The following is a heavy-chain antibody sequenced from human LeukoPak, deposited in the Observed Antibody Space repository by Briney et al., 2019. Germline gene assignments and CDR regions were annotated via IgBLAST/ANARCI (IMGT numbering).Heavy chain of an antibody. CDR3: AVVVKAYY. J-gene: IGHJ4*02. V-gene: IGHV3-30*02. Sequence: GGSLRLSCAASGFTFSSYGMHWVRQAPGKGLEWVAFIRYDGSNKYYADSVKGRSTISRDNSKNTLYLQMSSLRAEDTAVYYCAVVVKAYYWGQGTLVTVSS. D-gene: IGHD3-22*01. CDR2: IRYDGSNK. CDR1: GFTFSSYG.